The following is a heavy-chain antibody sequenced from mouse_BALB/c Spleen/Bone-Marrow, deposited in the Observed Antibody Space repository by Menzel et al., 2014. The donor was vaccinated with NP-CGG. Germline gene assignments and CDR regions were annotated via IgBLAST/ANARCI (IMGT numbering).Heavy chain of an antibody. CDR3: ARNPYGNYAMDY. CDR2: IWSDGNT. CDR1: GFSLTSYG. J-gene: IGHJ4*01. V-gene: IGHV2-6*02. Sequence: VQLQESGPGLVAPSQSLSITCTASGFSLTSYGVHWVRQPPGKGLEWLVVIWSDGNTTYNSALKSRLSISKDNSKSQVFLKMNSLQTDDTAMYYCARNPYGNYAMDYWGQGTSVTVSS. D-gene: IGHD2-10*02.